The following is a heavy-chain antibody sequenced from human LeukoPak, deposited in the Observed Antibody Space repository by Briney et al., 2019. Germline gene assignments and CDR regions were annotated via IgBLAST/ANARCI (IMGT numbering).Heavy chain of an antibody. CDR1: GGSFSGYY. CDR3: ARGGNYYEFDY. Sequence: SETLSLTCAVYGGSFSGYYWSWIRQPPGKGLEWIGEINHSGSTNYNPSLKSRVTISVDTSKNQFSLKLSSVTAADTAVYYCARGGNYYEFDYWGQGTLVTVSS. J-gene: IGHJ4*02. V-gene: IGHV4-34*01. CDR2: INHSGST. D-gene: IGHD3-22*01.